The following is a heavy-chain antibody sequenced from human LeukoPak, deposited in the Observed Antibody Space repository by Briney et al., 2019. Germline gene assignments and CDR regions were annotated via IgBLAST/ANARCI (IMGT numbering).Heavy chain of an antibody. D-gene: IGHD3-22*01. CDR3: ARGRVRYYYDSSGYYYPDYYYYGMDV. Sequence: SETLSLTCTVSGGSISSYCRSWIRQPPGKGLEWIGYIYYSGSTNYNPSLKSRVTISVDTSKNQFSLKLSSVTAADTAVYYCARGRVRYYYDSSGYYYPDYYYYGMDVWGQGTTVTVSS. V-gene: IGHV4-59*01. J-gene: IGHJ6*02. CDR1: GGSISSYC. CDR2: IYYSGST.